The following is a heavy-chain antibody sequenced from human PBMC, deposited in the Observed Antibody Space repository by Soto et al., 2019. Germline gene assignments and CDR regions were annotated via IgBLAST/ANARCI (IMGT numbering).Heavy chain of an antibody. Sequence: ASVKVSGKVSGYTLTELSMHWVRQAPGKGLEWMGGFDPEDGETIYAQKFQGRVTMTEDTSTDTAYMELSSLRSEDTAVYYCATGSIAVADPRSDYWGQGTLVTVSS. CDR2: FDPEDGET. CDR1: GYTLTELS. CDR3: ATGSIAVADPRSDY. D-gene: IGHD6-19*01. J-gene: IGHJ4*02. V-gene: IGHV1-24*01.